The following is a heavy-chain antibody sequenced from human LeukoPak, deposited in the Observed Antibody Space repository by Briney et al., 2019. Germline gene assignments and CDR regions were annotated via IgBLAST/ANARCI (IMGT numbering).Heavy chain of an antibody. CDR3: ARGRPSYYYYGMDV. J-gene: IGHJ6*02. V-gene: IGHV4-34*01. CDR1: GASFSGYY. Sequence: SETLSLTCGVGGASFSGYYWTWIRQPPGKGLEWIGEISHAGTTYYNPSLKSRVTISLDTSENQFSLKLSSVTAADTAVYCCARGRPSYYYYGMDVWGQGTTVTVSS. CDR2: ISHAGTT.